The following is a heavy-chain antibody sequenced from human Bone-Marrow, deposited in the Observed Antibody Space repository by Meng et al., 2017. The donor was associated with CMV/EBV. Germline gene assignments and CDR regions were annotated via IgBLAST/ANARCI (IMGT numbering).Heavy chain of an antibody. CDR1: GFTFSSYA. CDR3: AKDRQWELLGDYYYYYGMDV. Sequence: GGSLRLSCAASGFTFSSYAMHWVRQAPGKGLEWVAVISYDGSNKYYADSVKGRFTISRDNSKNPLYLQMNSLRAEDTAVYYCAKDRQWELLGDYYYYYGMDVWGQGPTVTVSS. V-gene: IGHV3-30-3*01. J-gene: IGHJ6*02. D-gene: IGHD1-26*01. CDR2: ISYDGSNK.